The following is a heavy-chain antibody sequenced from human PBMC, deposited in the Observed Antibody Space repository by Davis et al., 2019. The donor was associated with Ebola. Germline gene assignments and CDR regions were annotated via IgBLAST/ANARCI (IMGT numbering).Heavy chain of an antibody. CDR2: IIPLFGTA. V-gene: IGHV1-69*13. Sequence: SVKVSCKASGGTFTSYAISWVRQAPGQGLEWMGGIIPLFGTANYAQKFQDRVTITADESTSTAYMELRSLRSDDTAVYYCARGGYTWNYVPSPIDYWGQGALVTVSS. CDR3: ARGGYTWNYVPSPIDY. J-gene: IGHJ4*02. D-gene: IGHD1-7*01. CDR1: GGTFTSYA.